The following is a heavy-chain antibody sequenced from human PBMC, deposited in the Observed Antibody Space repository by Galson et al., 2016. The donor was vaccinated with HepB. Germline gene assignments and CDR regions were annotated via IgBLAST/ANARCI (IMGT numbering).Heavy chain of an antibody. CDR3: ATSTGYRSGWGAFDI. D-gene: IGHD6-25*01. CDR1: GYTFTGYY. CDR2: LSANSGAT. Sequence: SVKVSCKASGYTFTGYYIHWVRQAPGQGLEWMAWLSANSGATNYAQKFQGWVTMTRDTSIGTAYMELTSLTSDATAIYYCATSTGYRSGWGAFDIWGQGTMVTVSS. J-gene: IGHJ3*02. V-gene: IGHV1-2*04.